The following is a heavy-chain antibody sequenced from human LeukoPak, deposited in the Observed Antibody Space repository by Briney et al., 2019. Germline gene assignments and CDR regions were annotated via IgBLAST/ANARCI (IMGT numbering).Heavy chain of an antibody. Sequence: PGGSLRLSCAASRFTFSSYSMSWVRQAPGKGLQWVSSITSSSSHIYYADPVKGRSTISRDNAKNSLYLQMNSLRAEDTAVYYCARVRATVTPFDYWGQGTLVTVSS. CDR2: ITSSSSHI. J-gene: IGHJ4*02. V-gene: IGHV3-21*01. D-gene: IGHD4-17*01. CDR3: ARVRATVTPFDY. CDR1: RFTFSSYS.